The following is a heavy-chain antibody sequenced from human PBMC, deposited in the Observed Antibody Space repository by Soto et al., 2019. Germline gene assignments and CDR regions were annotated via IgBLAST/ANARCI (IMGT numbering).Heavy chain of an antibody. CDR3: ARRGGGYYLDY. CDR2: ISYDGSNK. Sequence: QVQLVESGGGVVQPGRSLRLSCAASGFTFSSYAMHWVRQAPGKGLEWVAVISYDGSNKYYADSVKGRFTISRDNSKNTLYLQMNSLRAEDTAVYYCARRGGGYYLDYWGQGTLVTVSS. D-gene: IGHD3-22*01. CDR1: GFTFSSYA. J-gene: IGHJ4*02. V-gene: IGHV3-30-3*01.